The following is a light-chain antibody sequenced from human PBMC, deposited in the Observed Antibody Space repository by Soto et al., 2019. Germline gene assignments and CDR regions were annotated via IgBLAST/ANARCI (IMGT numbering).Light chain of an antibody. Sequence: IVMTHSPATLSVSPWERATLSCRASHSVSKNLAWYQHKPGQAPRLLIYGASTRATGIPARFSGSGSGTEFTLTISSLQSEDSAVYYCQQYNNWPPKKFGQGTKVDIK. CDR1: HSVSKN. CDR3: QQYNNWPPKK. CDR2: GAS. V-gene: IGKV3-15*01. J-gene: IGKJ1*01.